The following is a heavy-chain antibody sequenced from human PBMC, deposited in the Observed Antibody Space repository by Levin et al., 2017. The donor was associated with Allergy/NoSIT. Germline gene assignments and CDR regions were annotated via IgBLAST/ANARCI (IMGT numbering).Heavy chain of an antibody. V-gene: IGHV1-2*02. J-gene: IGHJ4*02. D-gene: IGHD3-22*01. Sequence: GESLKISCKASRYIFSDYFIHWVRQAPGQGLEWMGWINPHSGDTKYAQEFQGRVTMTRATSISTAYMELTRLTSDDTAVYYCARDLYNDDSVFGYWGQGTLVNVFS. CDR3: ARDLYNDDSVFGY. CDR1: RYIFSDYF. CDR2: INPHSGDT.